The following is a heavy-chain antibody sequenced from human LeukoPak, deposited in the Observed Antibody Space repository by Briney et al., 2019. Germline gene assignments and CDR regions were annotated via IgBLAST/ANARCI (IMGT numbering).Heavy chain of an antibody. CDR1: GFTFTSYW. CDR2: IDYDGSRT. Sequence: GGSLRLSCVASGFTFTSYWIHWVRQAPGKGLVWVSRIDYDGSRTNYADSVEGRFTISRDNAKNTLYLQMNSLRAEDTAVYYCARDRDWYFDSWGQGTLVTVSS. J-gene: IGHJ4*02. D-gene: IGHD3-9*01. V-gene: IGHV3-74*01. CDR3: ARDRDWYFDS.